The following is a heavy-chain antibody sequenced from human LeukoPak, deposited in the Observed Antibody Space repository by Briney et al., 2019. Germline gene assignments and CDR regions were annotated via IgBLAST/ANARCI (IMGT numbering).Heavy chain of an antibody. CDR2: INHSGST. CDR3: ARDNGYDFWSGYYAYYYYGMDV. V-gene: IGHV4-34*01. D-gene: IGHD3-3*01. Sequence: PSETLSLTCAVYGGSFSGYYWSWIRQPPGKGLEWIGEINHSGSTNYNPSPKSRVTISVDRSKNQFSLKLSSVTAADTAVYYCARDNGYDFWSGYYAYYYYGMDVWGQGTTVTVSS. J-gene: IGHJ6*02. CDR1: GGSFSGYY.